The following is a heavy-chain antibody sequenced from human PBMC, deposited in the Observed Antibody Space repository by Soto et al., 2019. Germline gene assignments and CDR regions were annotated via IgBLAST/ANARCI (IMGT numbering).Heavy chain of an antibody. Sequence: LSLTCAVYGGSFSGYYWSWIRQPPGKGLEWIGEINHSGSTNYNPSLKSRVTISVDTSKNQFSLKLSSVTAADTAVYYCARFRFMVRGVIVRDHWGQGTLVTVSS. V-gene: IGHV4-34*01. CDR3: ARFRFMVRGVIVRDH. D-gene: IGHD3-10*01. CDR2: INHSGST. CDR1: GGSFSGYY. J-gene: IGHJ4*02.